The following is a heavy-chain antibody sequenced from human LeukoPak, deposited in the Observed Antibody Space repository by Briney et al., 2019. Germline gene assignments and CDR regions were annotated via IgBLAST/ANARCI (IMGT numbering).Heavy chain of an antibody. V-gene: IGHV3-48*01. CDR3: ARDKKGIDY. CDR2: ISSDSGTI. CDR1: GFIFSSYA. D-gene: IGHD3-10*01. Sequence: GGSLRLSCAASGFIFSSYAMNWVRQAPGKGLEWISYISSDSGTIYYADSMKGRFTISRDDARNSLYLQMNSLRAEDTAVYYCARDKKGIDYWGQGTLVTVSS. J-gene: IGHJ4*02.